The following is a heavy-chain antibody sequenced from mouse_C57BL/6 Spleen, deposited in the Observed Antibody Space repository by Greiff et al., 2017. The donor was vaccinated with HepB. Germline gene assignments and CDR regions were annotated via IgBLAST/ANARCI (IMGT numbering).Heavy chain of an antibody. CDR2: INPNNGGT. Sequence: EVQLQQSGPELVKPGASVKISCKASGYTFTDYYMNWVKQSHGKSLEWIGNINPNNGGTSYNQKFKGKATLTVDKSSSTAYMELRSLTSEDSAVYYCARGGSTVVATRYFDYWGQGTTLTVSS. CDR1: GYTFTDYY. CDR3: ARGGSTVVATRYFDY. D-gene: IGHD1-1*01. V-gene: IGHV1-26*01. J-gene: IGHJ2*01.